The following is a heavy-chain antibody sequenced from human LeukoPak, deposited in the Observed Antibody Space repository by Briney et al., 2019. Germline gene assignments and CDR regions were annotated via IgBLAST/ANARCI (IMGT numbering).Heavy chain of an antibody. CDR1: GFTLSRSN. V-gene: IGHV3-30*02. J-gene: IGHJ4*02. Sequence: GGSLRLSCSSPGFTLSRSNMHWVRQTPGKGLEWVAFIRYDGGSEYYAESVRGRFTISRDNNKNTLFLQMKSLRPEDTGLYYCARMTLVAGNSDSWGQGTLVTVSS. CDR2: IRYDGGSE. D-gene: IGHD6-19*01. CDR3: ARMTLVAGNSDS.